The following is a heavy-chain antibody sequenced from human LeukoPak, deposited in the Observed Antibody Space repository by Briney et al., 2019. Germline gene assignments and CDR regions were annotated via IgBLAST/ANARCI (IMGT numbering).Heavy chain of an antibody. CDR2: VYLSGSA. CDR3: ARRRESYDILTGYYSTRRVWFDP. Sequence: SATLSLTCTVSGGSISIYYWSWTRQPPGRGVEWIGYVYLSGSATYNPSLKSRVPISVDTSKNQFSLKLSSVTAADTAVYYCARRRESYDILTGYYSTRRVWFDPWGQGTLVTVSS. CDR1: GGSISIYY. V-gene: IGHV4-59*07. D-gene: IGHD3-9*01. J-gene: IGHJ5*02.